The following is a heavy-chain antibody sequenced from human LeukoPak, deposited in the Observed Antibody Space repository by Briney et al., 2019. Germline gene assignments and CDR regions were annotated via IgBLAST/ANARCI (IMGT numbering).Heavy chain of an antibody. Sequence: GGSLRLSCAASGFTFSSYAMSWVRQAPGKGLEWVSYISSSSSTIYYADSVKGRFTISRDNAKNSLYLQMNSLRAEDTAVYYCARGSSMYYDILTGTPNNWFDPWGQGTLVTVSS. J-gene: IGHJ5*02. D-gene: IGHD3-9*01. V-gene: IGHV3-48*04. CDR3: ARGSSMYYDILTGTPNNWFDP. CDR1: GFTFSSYA. CDR2: ISSSSSTI.